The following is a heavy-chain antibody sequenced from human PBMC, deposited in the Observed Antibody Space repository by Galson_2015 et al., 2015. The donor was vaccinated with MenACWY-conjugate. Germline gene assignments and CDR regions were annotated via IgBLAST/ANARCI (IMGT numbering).Heavy chain of an antibody. CDR3: ARHPPGGRGMDV. D-gene: IGHD1-26*01. CDR1: GYNFITYW. CDR2: ISPIDSKT. Sequence: QSGAEVKKPGESLKISCKASGYNFITYWICWVRQVPGKGLEWVGLISPIDSKTRYSPAFEGRVTISADNSITTAYLQWNSLQASDTAMYYCARHPPGGRGMDVWGQGTTVTVSS. V-gene: IGHV5-51*01. J-gene: IGHJ6*02.